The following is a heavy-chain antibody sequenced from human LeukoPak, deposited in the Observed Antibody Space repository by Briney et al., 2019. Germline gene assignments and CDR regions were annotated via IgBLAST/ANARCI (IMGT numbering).Heavy chain of an antibody. J-gene: IGHJ4*02. D-gene: IGHD6-19*01. CDR2: IYYSGST. V-gene: IGHV4-30-4*08. CDR3: ARVEAASSVFFDY. CDR1: GGSISSDDYY. Sequence: SETLSLTCTVSGGSISSDDYYWSWIRQPPGKGLEWIGYIYYSGSTYYNPSLKSRLTISVDMSNNQLSLKLSSVTAADTAVYYCARVEAASSVFFDYWGQGTLVTVSS.